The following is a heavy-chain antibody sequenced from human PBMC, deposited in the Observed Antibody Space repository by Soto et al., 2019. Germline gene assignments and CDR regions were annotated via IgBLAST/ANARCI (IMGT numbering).Heavy chain of an antibody. D-gene: IGHD2-15*01. CDR1: GGSISSSNW. CDR2: IYHSGST. V-gene: IGHV4-4*02. J-gene: IGHJ6*02. CDR3: ARDEVGYCSGGSCPPNGMDV. Sequence: SETLSLTCAVSGGSISSSNWWSWVRQPPGKGLEWIGEIYHSGSTNYNPSLKSRVTISVDKSKNQFSLKLSSVTAADTAVYYCARDEVGYCSGGSCPPNGMDVWGQGTTVTVSS.